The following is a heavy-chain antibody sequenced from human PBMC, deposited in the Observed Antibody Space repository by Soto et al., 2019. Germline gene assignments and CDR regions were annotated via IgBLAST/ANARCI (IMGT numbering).Heavy chain of an antibody. V-gene: IGHV5-10-1*01. Sequence: GESLKISCNGSGYSFTSYCISWVRQMPGKGLEWMGKIDPSDSYTNYSPSFQGYVTISADKSSSTAYLQWSSLEASDTAMYYCARHNGVEMTTIWGVDYWGQGILVTVSS. D-gene: IGHD3-16*01. CDR1: GYSFTSYC. CDR2: IDPSDSYT. CDR3: ARHNGVEMTTIWGVDY. J-gene: IGHJ4*02.